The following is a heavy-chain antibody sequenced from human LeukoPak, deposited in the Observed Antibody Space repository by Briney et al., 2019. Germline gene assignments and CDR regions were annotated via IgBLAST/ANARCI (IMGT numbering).Heavy chain of an antibody. Sequence: PGGSLRLSCAASGFTFSSYARAWVRQAPGKGLEWVSAISGSGISTYYAESVRGRFTVSRDNPKNTLYLHMTSLRAEDTAVYYCAKDRWGVYEHCCEPFDYWGQGTLVTVSS. CDR2: ISGSGIST. CDR1: GFTFSSYA. V-gene: IGHV3-23*01. D-gene: IGHD2-21*01. J-gene: IGHJ4*02. CDR3: AKDRWGVYEHCCEPFDY.